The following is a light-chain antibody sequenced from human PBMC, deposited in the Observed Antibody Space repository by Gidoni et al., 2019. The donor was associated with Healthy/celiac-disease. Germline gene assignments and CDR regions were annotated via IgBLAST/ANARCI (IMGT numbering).Light chain of an antibody. CDR3: VIWHDSAWV. J-gene: IGLJ3*02. CDR2: YKSDSDK. Sequence: QAVLTQPSSLSASPGASASLPCTLRSGINVGTYRIYWYQQKPGSPPQYLLRYKSDSDKQQGSGVPSRFSGSKDASANAGILLISGLQSEDEADYYCVIWHDSAWVFGGGTKLTVL. V-gene: IGLV5-45*03. CDR1: SGINVGTYR.